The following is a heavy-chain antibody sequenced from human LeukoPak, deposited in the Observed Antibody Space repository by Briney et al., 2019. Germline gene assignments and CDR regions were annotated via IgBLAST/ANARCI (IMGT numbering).Heavy chain of an antibody. CDR3: ASAESILGARGSDY. J-gene: IGHJ4*02. V-gene: IGHV3-21*01. D-gene: IGHD1-26*01. Sequence: GGSLRLSCAASGLTFSHYNMNWVRQAPGKGLEWVSSISGNPNYRYYADSVKGRFTISRDNAKSSLYLQMNSLRAEDTAVYYCASAESILGARGSDYWGQGTLVTVSS. CDR2: ISGNPNYR. CDR1: GLTFSHYN.